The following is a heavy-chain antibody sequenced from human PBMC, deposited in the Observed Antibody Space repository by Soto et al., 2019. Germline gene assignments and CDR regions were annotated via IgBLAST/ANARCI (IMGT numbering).Heavy chain of an antibody. CDR3: AKCSTSYSSCMKAYYFDY. Sequence: EVQLLESGGGLVQPGGSLRLSCAASGFTFSSYAMSWVRQAPGKGLERVSTISGSGGSTYYADSVKGSFTISRDHYKNALYLHVNILTAEATSVYYCAKCSTSYSSCMKAYYFDYWGQGTLDTVSS. CDR1: GFTFSSYA. J-gene: IGHJ4*02. V-gene: IGHV3-23*01. CDR2: ISGSGGST. D-gene: IGHD6-19*01.